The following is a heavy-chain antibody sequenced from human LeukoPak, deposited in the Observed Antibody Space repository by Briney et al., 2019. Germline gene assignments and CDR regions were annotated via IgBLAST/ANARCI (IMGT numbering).Heavy chain of an antibody. Sequence: SETLSLTCTVFGYSISSGFYWGWIRPPPGKGLEWIGSIYHSGSTYYNSSLKSRVTISVDTSKNQFSLKLTSVIAADTAVYYCARDRGSGGSCYFDYWGQGTLVTVSS. CDR2: IYHSGST. D-gene: IGHD2-15*01. V-gene: IGHV4-38-2*02. J-gene: IGHJ4*02. CDR1: GYSISSGFY. CDR3: ARDRGSGGSCYFDY.